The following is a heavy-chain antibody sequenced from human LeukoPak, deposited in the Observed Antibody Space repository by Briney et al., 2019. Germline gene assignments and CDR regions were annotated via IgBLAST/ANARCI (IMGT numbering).Heavy chain of an antibody. D-gene: IGHD1-26*01. CDR2: IRYDGSNE. CDR1: GFTFSSYN. V-gene: IGHV3-30*02. J-gene: IGHJ4*02. Sequence: GGSLRLSCAASGFTFSSYNMHWVRQAPGKGLEWVTFIRYDGSNEYYADSVKGRFTISRDNSKNTVYLQMKSLRVEDTAVYYCAKGGTGNYYDYWGKGTLVTVSS. CDR3: AKGGTGNYYDY.